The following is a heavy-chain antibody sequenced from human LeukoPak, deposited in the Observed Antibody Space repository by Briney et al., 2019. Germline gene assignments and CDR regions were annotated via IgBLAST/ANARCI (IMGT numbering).Heavy chain of an antibody. CDR1: GFTLSNYW. CDR2: IDTDGTTT. V-gene: IGHV3-74*01. J-gene: IGHJ4*02. Sequence: GGSLRLSCAASGFTLSNYWMHWVRQAPGKGLEWVSRIDTDGTTTYYADSVKGRFTISRDTTKNTLYLQMNSLRAEDTAVYYCARENYFDYWGQGTLVTVSS. CDR3: ARENYFDY.